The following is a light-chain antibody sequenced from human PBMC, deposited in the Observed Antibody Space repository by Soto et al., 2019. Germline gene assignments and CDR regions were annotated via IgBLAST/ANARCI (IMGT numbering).Light chain of an antibody. Sequence: QSVLTQPASVSGSPGQSITSSCTGTSSDVGSYDLVSWYQHHTGTAPKLILYEVTKRPSGVSNRFSGSKSGNTASLTISGLQTEDDSHYYCCSYANGNTLLFGGGTKVTVL. CDR3: CSYANGNTLL. V-gene: IGLV2-23*02. J-gene: IGLJ2*01. CDR2: EVT. CDR1: SSDVGSYDL.